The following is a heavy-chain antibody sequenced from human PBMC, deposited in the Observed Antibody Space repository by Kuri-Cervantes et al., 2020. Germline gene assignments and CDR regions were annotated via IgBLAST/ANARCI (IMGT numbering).Heavy chain of an antibody. CDR2: INPSGGST. D-gene: IGHD2-2*01. CDR1: GYTFNRYY. V-gene: IGHV1-46*02. CDR3: AGDPRSTSPSRTSSYDYYGMDV. J-gene: IGHJ6*02. Sequence: GESLKISCKASGYTFNRYYMHWVRQAPGQGLEWMGIINPSGGSTTYAQKFQGRVTMTSDTSTSTVYMELSSLRSEDTAVYHCAGDPRSTSPSRTSSYDYYGMDVWGQGTTVTVSS.